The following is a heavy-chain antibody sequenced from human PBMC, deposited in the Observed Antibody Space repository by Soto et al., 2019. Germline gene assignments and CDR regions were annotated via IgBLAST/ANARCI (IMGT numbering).Heavy chain of an antibody. J-gene: IGHJ4*01. CDR1: GFGFTFSTSS. CDR3: AKDSLYFDY. V-gene: IGHV3-23*01. CDR2: FRESGGTT. Sequence: GGSLRLSFAASGFGFTFSTSSMSWVRQAPGKGLEWVSTFRESGGTTHYANSVKGRFTISRDTSKNMLYLQMNSLRAEDTAIYYCAKDSLYFDYWGQGSLVTVSS.